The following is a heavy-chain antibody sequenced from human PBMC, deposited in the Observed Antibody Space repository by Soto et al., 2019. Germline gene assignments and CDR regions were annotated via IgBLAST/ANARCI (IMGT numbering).Heavy chain of an antibody. D-gene: IGHD6-19*01. Sequence: LRLSCEASGFNFGAYAMSWVRQAPGKGLEWVSGISGSSSGTYYTDSVKGRFTISRDNSKNTVYLQMNSLRGEDTAVYYCAKDRSENFWVYYYAMDVWGQGTAVTVSS. CDR2: ISGSSSGT. J-gene: IGHJ6*02. CDR3: AKDRSENFWVYYYAMDV. CDR1: GFNFGAYA. V-gene: IGHV3-23*01.